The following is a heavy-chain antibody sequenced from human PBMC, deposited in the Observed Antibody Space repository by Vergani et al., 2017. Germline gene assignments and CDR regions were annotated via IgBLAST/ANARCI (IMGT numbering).Heavy chain of an antibody. CDR1: GGSFSGYY. J-gene: IGHJ4*02. Sequence: QVQLQQWGAGLLKPSETLSLTCAVYGGSFSGYYWSWIRQPPGKGLEWIGEINHSGSTNYNPSLKSRVTISVDTSKNQFSLKLSSVTAADTAVYYCAIYYYESSGYYQNDYWGQGTLVTVSS. CDR2: INHSGST. V-gene: IGHV4-34*01. CDR3: AIYYYESSGYYQNDY. D-gene: IGHD3-22*01.